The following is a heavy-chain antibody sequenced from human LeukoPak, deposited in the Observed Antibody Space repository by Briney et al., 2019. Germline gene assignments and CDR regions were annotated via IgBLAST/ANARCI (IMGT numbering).Heavy chain of an antibody. CDR3: ASSMVRGALVGY. D-gene: IGHD3-10*01. CDR2: ISWNGGSI. V-gene: IGHV3-9*01. J-gene: IGHJ4*02. CDR1: GFTFDDYA. Sequence: GRSLRLSCAASGFTFDDYAMHWVRQAPGTGLEWVSGISWNGGSIGYADSVKGRFTISRDNAKNSLYLQMNSLRAEDTALYYCASSMVRGALVGYWGRGTLVTVSS.